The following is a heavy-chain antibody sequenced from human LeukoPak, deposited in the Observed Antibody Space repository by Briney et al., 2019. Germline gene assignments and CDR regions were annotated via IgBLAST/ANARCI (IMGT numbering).Heavy chain of an antibody. CDR1: GGSISSYY. D-gene: IGHD6-13*01. Sequence: SETLTLTCTVSGGSISSYYWNWIRQPPGKGLEWIGYIYYSGTTNYNPSLKSRVTISVDTSKNQFSLKLSSVTAADTAVYFCARGGLESAGTLDYWGQGTLVTVSS. V-gene: IGHV4-59*01. J-gene: IGHJ4*02. CDR2: IYYSGTT. CDR3: ARGGLESAGTLDY.